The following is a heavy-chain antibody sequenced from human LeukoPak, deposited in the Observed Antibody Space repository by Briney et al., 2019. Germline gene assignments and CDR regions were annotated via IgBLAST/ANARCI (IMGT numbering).Heavy chain of an antibody. J-gene: IGHJ4*02. D-gene: IGHD6-25*01. CDR3: TRGGYSGSSYRFS. CDR1: GFTFSSYS. Sequence: PGGSLRLSCAASGFTFSSYSMNWVRQAPGKGPEWLSRISKDGSDVVYADSAKGRFTASRDNAKNTVYLQVTNLRHEDTAVYFCTRGGYSGSSYRFSWGQGTLVTVAS. CDR2: ISKDGSDV. V-gene: IGHV3-74*01.